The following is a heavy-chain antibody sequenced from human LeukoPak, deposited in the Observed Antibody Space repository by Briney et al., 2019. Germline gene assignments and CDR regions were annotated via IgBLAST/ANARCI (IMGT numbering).Heavy chain of an antibody. D-gene: IGHD2-15*01. CDR2: ISGSGSTI. V-gene: IGHV3-11*01. Sequence: PGGSLRLSCVASGLTFSDDYMSWVRQAPGKGLEWISYISGSGSTIYYADSVKGRFTISRDNAKNSLFLQMNSLRAEDTAVYYCTSQLTYFYNGGGLSWGQGTLVTVSS. J-gene: IGHJ5*02. CDR1: GLTFSDDY. CDR3: TSQLTYFYNGGGLS.